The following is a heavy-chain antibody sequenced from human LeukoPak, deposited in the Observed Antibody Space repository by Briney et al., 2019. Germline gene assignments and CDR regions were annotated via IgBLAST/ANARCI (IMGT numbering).Heavy chain of an antibody. CDR2: INHSGST. V-gene: IGHV4-31*03. CDR3: ARAARQGFTMIVVPFFYFDL. D-gene: IGHD3-22*01. Sequence: SQTLSLTCTVSGGSISSGAYDWGWIRQHPKRGLEYVGYINHSGSTYYNPSLESRVTMSVDTSKNQFSLKLSSVTAADSAVYYCARAARQGFTMIVVPFFYFDLWGRGTLVTVSS. J-gene: IGHJ2*01. CDR1: GGSISSGAYD.